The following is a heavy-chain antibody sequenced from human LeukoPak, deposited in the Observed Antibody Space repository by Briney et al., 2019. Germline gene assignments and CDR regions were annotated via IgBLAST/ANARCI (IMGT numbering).Heavy chain of an antibody. CDR3: ATALYYDILTGYYTDAFDI. J-gene: IGHJ3*02. V-gene: IGHV1-24*01. CDR2: FDPEDGET. D-gene: IGHD3-9*01. CDR1: GYTLTELS. Sequence: GASVKVSCKVSGYTLTELSMHWVRQAPGKGLEWMGGFDPEDGETIYAQKFQGRVTMTEDTSTDTAYMELSSLRSEDTAVYYCATALYYDILTGYYTDAFDIWGQGTMVTVSS.